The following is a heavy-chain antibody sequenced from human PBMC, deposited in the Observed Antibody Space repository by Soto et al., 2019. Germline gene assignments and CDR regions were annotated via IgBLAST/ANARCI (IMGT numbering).Heavy chain of an antibody. CDR2: INPSGGST. J-gene: IGHJ4*02. CDR3: ARYPPGNGDASVMNYFDY. Sequence: ASVKVSCKASGYTFTSYYMHWVRQAPGQGLEWMGIINPSGGSTSYAQKFQGRVTMTRDTSTSTVYMELSSLRSEDTAAYYCARYPPGNGDASVMNYFDYWGQGTLVTVSS. V-gene: IGHV1-46*01. CDR1: GYTFTSYY. D-gene: IGHD2-8*01.